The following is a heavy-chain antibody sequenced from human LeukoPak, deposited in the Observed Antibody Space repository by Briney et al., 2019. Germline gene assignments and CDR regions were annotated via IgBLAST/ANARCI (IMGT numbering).Heavy chain of an antibody. CDR2: ISGSGGST. CDR3: AKENIRLEYYFDY. J-gene: IGHJ4*02. V-gene: IGHV3-23*01. D-gene: IGHD2/OR15-2a*01. Sequence: GASLRLSCAASGFTFSSYAMSWVRQAPGKGLEWVSAISGSGGSTYYAGSVKGRFTISRDNSKNTLYLQMNSLRAEDTAVYYCAKENIRLEYYFDYWGQGTLVTVSS. CDR1: GFTFSSYA.